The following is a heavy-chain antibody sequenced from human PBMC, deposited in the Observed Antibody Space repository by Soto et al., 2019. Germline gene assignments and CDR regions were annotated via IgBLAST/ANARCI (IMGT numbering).Heavy chain of an antibody. CDR3: AKLYDFWIGDYAFDI. D-gene: IGHD3-3*01. Sequence: ASVKVSCKASGYTFTGYYMHWVRQAPGQGLEWMGWINPNSGGTNYAQKFQGRVTMTRDTSISTAYMELSRLRSDDTAVYYCAKLYDFWIGDYAFDIWGQGTMVTVSS. V-gene: IGHV1-2*02. J-gene: IGHJ3*02. CDR2: INPNSGGT. CDR1: GYTFTGYY.